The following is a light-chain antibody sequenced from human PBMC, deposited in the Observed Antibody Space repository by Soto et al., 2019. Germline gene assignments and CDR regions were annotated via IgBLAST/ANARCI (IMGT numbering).Light chain of an antibody. CDR2: EVS. V-gene: IGLV2-8*01. Sequence: QSALTQPPSASGSPGQSVTISCTGTSSDVGGYNYVSWYQQHPGKAPKLMIYEVSKRPSGVPDRFSGSKSGNTASLTVSGLQVEDEADYYCQSYDPTLNVVFGGGTQLTVL. J-gene: IGLJ2*01. CDR1: SSDVGGYNY. CDR3: QSYDPTLNVV.